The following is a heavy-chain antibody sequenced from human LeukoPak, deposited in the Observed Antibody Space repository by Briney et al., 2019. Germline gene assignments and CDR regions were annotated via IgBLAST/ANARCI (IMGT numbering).Heavy chain of an antibody. CDR1: GFTVITND. CDR3: ARGVEPLAADTLAY. D-gene: IGHD1-14*01. V-gene: IGHV3-53*01. CDR2: LYSDGNT. J-gene: IGHJ4*02. Sequence: GGALRLSCAASGFTVITNDMTWVRQAPGKGLEWVSVLYSDGNTKYADSVQGRFTISRDNSKNTLYLEMNSLSPDDTAVYYCARGVEPLAADTLAYWGQGTLVTVSS.